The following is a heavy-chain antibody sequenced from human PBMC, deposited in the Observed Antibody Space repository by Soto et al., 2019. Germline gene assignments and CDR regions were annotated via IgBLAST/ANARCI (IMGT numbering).Heavy chain of an antibody. Sequence: GGSLRLSCTASGFTFGDYAMSWFRQAPGKGLEWVGFIRSKAYGGTTEYAASVKGRFTISRDYSKSIAYLQMNSLKAEDTAVYYCTEAGYSSGWYYYYGMDVWGQGTTVTVSS. V-gene: IGHV3-49*03. D-gene: IGHD6-19*01. CDR2: IRSKAYGGTT. CDR3: TEAGYSSGWYYYYGMDV. J-gene: IGHJ6*02. CDR1: GFTFGDYA.